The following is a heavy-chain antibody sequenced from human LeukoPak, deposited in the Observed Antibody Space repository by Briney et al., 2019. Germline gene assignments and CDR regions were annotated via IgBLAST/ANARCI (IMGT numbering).Heavy chain of an antibody. D-gene: IGHD2-15*01. V-gene: IGHV3-23*01. CDR3: ARAPVTSCSGVLCYPFDY. CDR1: GFTFRNHG. CDR2: TSSSDAGT. J-gene: IGHJ4*02. Sequence: GGTLRLSCAASGFTFRNHGMNWVRQAPGKGLEWVSATSSSDAGTYHADSVRGRFTISRDNSKNTLYLQMNSLRAEDAAVYYCARAPVTSCSGVLCYPFDYWGQGTLVTVSS.